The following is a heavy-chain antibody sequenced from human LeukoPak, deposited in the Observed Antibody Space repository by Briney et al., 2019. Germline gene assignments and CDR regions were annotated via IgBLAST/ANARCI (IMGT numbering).Heavy chain of an antibody. Sequence: SETLSLTCTVSGGSISSYYWSWIRQPPGKGLEWIGYIYYSGSTNYNPSLKSRVTISVDTSKNQFSLKLSSVTAADTAVYYCARVGYNWNEAHAFDIWGQGTMVTVSS. D-gene: IGHD1-1*01. CDR3: ARVGYNWNEAHAFDI. V-gene: IGHV4-59*01. CDR2: IYYSGST. J-gene: IGHJ3*02. CDR1: GGSISSYY.